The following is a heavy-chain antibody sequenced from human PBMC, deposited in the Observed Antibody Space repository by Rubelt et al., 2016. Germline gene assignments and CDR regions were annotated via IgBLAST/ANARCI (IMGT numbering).Heavy chain of an antibody. J-gene: IGHJ4*02. CDR2: ISSSSSTI. V-gene: IGHV3-48*02. CDR3: ATQGYCSSTSCYGAY. D-gene: IGHD2-2*01. Sequence: EVQLVESGGGLVQPGGSLRLSCAASGFTFSSYSMNWVRQAPGKGLEWVSYISSSSSTIYYADSVKGRFTISRDNAKNSLYLQMNSLRDEDTAVYYCATQGYCSSTSCYGAYWGQGTLDTVSS. CDR1: GFTFSSYS.